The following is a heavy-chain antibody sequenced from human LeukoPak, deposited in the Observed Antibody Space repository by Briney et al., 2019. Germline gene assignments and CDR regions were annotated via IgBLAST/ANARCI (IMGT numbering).Heavy chain of an antibody. CDR1: GGSISSSSYY. CDR3: ARLRMELDY. J-gene: IGHJ4*02. Sequence: SETLSLTCTVSGGSISSSSYYWGWIRQPPGKGLEWIGSIYYSGSTYYNPSLKSRVTISVDTSKNQFSLKLSSVTAADTAVYYCARLRMELDYWGQGTLVTVSS. V-gene: IGHV4-39*01. D-gene: IGHD1-1*01. CDR2: IYYSGST.